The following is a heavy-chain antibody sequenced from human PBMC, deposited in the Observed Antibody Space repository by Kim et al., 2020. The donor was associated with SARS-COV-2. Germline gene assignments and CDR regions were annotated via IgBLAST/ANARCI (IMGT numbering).Heavy chain of an antibody. Sequence: GSTYYADSVKGRFTISRDNSKNTLYLQMNSLRAEDTAVCYCAKGVGYGDYWGQGTLVTVSS. D-gene: IGHD5-12*01. CDR2: GST. J-gene: IGHJ4*02. CDR3: AKGVGYGDY. V-gene: IGHV3-23*01.